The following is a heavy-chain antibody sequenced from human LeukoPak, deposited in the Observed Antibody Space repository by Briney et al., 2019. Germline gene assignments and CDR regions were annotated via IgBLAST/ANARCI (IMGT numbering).Heavy chain of an antibody. CDR3: ASGGATGWYYFDY. Sequence: SSETLSLTCAVYGGSFSGYYWSWIRQPPGKGLEWIGEINHSGSTNYNPSLKSRVTISVDTSKNQFSLKLSSVTAADTAVYYCASGGATGWYYFDYWSQGTLVTVSS. CDR1: GGSFSGYY. V-gene: IGHV4-34*01. D-gene: IGHD1-26*01. J-gene: IGHJ4*02. CDR2: INHSGST.